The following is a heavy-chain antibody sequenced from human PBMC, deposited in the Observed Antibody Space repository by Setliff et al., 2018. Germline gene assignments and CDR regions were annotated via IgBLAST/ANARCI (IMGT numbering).Heavy chain of an antibody. J-gene: IGHJ4*02. V-gene: IGHV4-34*01. D-gene: IGHD3-16*01. CDR1: GGSLSNYY. Sequence: SETLSLTCTVYGGSLSNYYWSWIRQPPGKGLEWIVETNHSGSTNYNPSLKGRVTISVDTSKNQLSLKVNSVTAADTAVYYCRFWSYVYKNDYWAQGTLVTVSS. CDR2: TNHSGST. CDR3: RFWSYVYKNDY.